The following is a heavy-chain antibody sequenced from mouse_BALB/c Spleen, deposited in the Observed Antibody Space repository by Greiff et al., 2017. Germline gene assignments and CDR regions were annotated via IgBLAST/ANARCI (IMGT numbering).Heavy chain of an antibody. D-gene: IGHD2-3*01. V-gene: IGHV1-69*02. CDR2: IDPSDSYT. J-gene: IGHJ1*01. CDR3: ARWLLRYFDV. CDR1: GYTFTSYW. Sequence: VQLQQSGAELVKPGASVKLSCKASGYTFTSYWMHWVKQRPGQGLEWIGEIDPSDSYTNYNQKFKGKATLTVDKSSSTAYMQLSSLTSEDSAVYYCARWLLRYFDVWGAGTTVTVSS.